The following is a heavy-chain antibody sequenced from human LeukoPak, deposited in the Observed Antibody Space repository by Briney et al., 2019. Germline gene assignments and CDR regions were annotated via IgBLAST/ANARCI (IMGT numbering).Heavy chain of an antibody. D-gene: IGHD7-27*01. J-gene: IGHJ4*02. CDR1: GFAFSRYR. Sequence: GGSLRLSCVASGFAFSRYRMTWVRQAPGQGLEWISYISVTTPFITHYADSVKGRFTISRDNAKNSLFLQMDSLRAEDTAVYYCARVRTGDQLFDYWGQGTLVTVSS. V-gene: IGHV3-48*04. CDR3: ARVRTGDQLFDY. CDR2: ISVTTPFIT.